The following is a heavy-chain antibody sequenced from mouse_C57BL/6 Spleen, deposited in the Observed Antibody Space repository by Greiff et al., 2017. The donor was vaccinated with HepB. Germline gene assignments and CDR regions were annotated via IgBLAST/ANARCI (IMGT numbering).Heavy chain of an antibody. V-gene: IGHV2-6-1*01. CDR2: IWSDGST. CDR1: GFSLTSYG. J-gene: IGHJ2*01. CDR3: ARHRGKVGFDD. D-gene: IGHD1-1*01. Sequence: VMLVESGPGLVAPSQSLSITCTVSGFSLTSYGVHWVRQPPGKGLEWLVVIWSDGSTTYNSALKSRLGISKDNPKSQVFLQMTSLQTDDTAVYYGARHRGKVGFDDWGQGTTLTVSS.